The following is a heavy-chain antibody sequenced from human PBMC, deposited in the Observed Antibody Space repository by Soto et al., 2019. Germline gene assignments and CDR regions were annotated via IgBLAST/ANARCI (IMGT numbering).Heavy chain of an antibody. J-gene: IGHJ4*02. V-gene: IGHV1-2*02. Sequence: ASVKVSCKASGYTFSGFYMRWVRQAPGQGLEWMGWINPNSGGTKSAEKFQGRVTMTRDTSISTAYMELSRLTSDDTAVYYCASAAVTGTAGLDFWGQGTQVTVSS. D-gene: IGHD6-19*01. CDR3: ASAAVTGTAGLDF. CDR1: GYTFSGFY. CDR2: INPNSGGT.